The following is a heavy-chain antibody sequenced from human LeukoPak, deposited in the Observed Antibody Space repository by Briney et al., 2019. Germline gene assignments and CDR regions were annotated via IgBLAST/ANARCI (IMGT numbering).Heavy chain of an antibody. D-gene: IGHD3-9*01. J-gene: IGHJ4*02. CDR1: GFTFSSYW. CDR3: ARSRGYFDWLSIYYFDY. Sequence: GGSLRLSCAASGFTFSSYWMSWVRQAPGKGLEWVANIKQDGSEKYYVDSVKGRFTIPRDNAKNSLYLQMNSLRAEDPAVYSCARSRGYFDWLSIYYFDYWGQGTLVTVSS. V-gene: IGHV3-7*01. CDR2: IKQDGSEK.